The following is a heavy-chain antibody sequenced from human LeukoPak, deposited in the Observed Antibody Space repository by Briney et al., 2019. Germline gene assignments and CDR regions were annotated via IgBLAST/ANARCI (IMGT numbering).Heavy chain of an antibody. J-gene: IGHJ5*02. D-gene: IGHD3-22*01. CDR2: IDPSDSYT. V-gene: IGHV5-10-1*01. CDR3: ARHDYYDSSGYYQNWFDP. CDR1: GYSFTSHW. Sequence: GESLKISCKGSGYSFTSHWISWVRQMPGKGLEWMGRIDPSDSYTNYSPSFQGHVTISADKSISTAYLQWSSLKASDTAMYYCARHDYYDSSGYYQNWFDPWGQGTLVTVSS.